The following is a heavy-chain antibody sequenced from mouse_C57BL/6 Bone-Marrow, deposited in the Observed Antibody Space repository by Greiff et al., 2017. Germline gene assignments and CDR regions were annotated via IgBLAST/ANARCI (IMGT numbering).Heavy chain of an antibody. CDR2: IWWDDDK. V-gene: IGHV8-8*01. J-gene: IGHJ4*01. CDR3: ARIEGVTTPNAMDY. Sequence: QVQLKESGPGILQPSQTLSLTCSFSGFSLSTFGMGVGWIRQPSGKGLEWLAHIWWDDDKYYNPALKSRLTISKDTSKNQVFLKSAKVDTADTATYYCARIEGVTTPNAMDYWGQGTSVTVSS. D-gene: IGHD2-1*01. CDR1: GFSLSTFGMG.